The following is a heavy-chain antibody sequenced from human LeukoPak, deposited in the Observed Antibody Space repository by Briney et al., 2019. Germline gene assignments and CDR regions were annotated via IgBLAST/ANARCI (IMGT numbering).Heavy chain of an antibody. CDR1: GGSISSSNW. CDR2: IYYSGST. D-gene: IGHD5-18*01. J-gene: IGHJ4*02. Sequence: SGTLSLTCAVSGGSISSSNWWSWVRQPPGKGLEWIGYIYYSGSTNYNPSLKSRVTISVDTSKNQFSLKLSSVTAADTAVYYCARVVGVGGYSYGYIDYWGQGTLVTVSS. V-gene: IGHV4-4*02. CDR3: ARVVGVGGYSYGYIDY.